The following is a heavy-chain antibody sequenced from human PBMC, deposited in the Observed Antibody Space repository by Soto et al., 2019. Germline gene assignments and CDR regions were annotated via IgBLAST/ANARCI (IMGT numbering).Heavy chain of an antibody. V-gene: IGHV1-8*01. CDR1: GYTFTSYD. Sequence: QVQLVQSGAEVKKPGASVKVSCKASGYTFTSYDINWVRQATGQGLEWMGWMNPNSGNTGYAQKFKGRVTMTRNTSISKAYMELSSLRSEDTAVYYCARDATYYYGSGSSSDAFDIWGQGTMVTVSS. D-gene: IGHD3-10*01. CDR3: ARDATYYYGSGSSSDAFDI. J-gene: IGHJ3*02. CDR2: MNPNSGNT.